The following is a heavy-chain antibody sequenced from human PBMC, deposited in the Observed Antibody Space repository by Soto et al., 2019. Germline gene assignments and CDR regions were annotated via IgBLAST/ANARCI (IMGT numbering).Heavy chain of an antibody. D-gene: IGHD6-13*01. J-gene: IGHJ4*02. CDR2: ISNSGGST. CDR3: AKEGGSSWYYFDY. CDR1: GFTFSSDA. V-gene: IGHV3-23*01. Sequence: EVQLLESGGGLVQPGESLRLSCAASGFTFSSDAMSWVRQAQGKGLEWVSAISNSGGSTYYADSVKGRFTISRDNSKNTLYLQMNSLRAEDTAVYYCAKEGGSSWYYFDYWGQGTLVTVSS.